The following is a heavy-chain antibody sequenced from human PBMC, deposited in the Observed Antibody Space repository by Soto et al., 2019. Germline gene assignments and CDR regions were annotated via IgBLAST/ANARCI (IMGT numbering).Heavy chain of an antibody. CDR3: SREIVILLPEGGPVDY. Sequence: GCRRLSGGASGCTCVWFWMDGVRQTQGKGLVWISRINSDGSSKSYADSVKGRFTISRDNAKNTLYLQMNSLRAEDTAVYYCSREIVILLPEGGPVDYRGQATLVTVHS. D-gene: IGHD3-3*01. CDR1: GCTCVWFW. J-gene: IGHJ4*02. V-gene: IGHV3-74*01. CDR2: INSDGSSK.